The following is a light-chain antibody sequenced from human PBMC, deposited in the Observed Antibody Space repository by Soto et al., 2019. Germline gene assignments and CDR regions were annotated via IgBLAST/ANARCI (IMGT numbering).Light chain of an antibody. Sequence: DIQMTQSPSSLSASVGDTVTITCRASQSISVHLNWDQQKTGKVPKLLIYAASNLQSGVPSSFSGSGSETDFALTISSLQPEEFATYYCQQSYITPYTFGQGTKLQIK. CDR1: QSISVH. J-gene: IGKJ2*01. CDR2: AAS. CDR3: QQSYITPYT. V-gene: IGKV1-39*01.